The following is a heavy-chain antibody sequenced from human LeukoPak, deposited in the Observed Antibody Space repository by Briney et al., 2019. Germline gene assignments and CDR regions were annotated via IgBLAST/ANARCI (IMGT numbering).Heavy chain of an antibody. Sequence: ASVKVSCKASGYTFTSYYMHWVRQAPGQGLEWMGIINPSGGSTSYAQKSQGRVTMTRDTSTSTVYMELSSLRSEDTAVYYCARVIGYYDSSGYDAFDIWGQGTMVTVSS. D-gene: IGHD3-22*01. CDR1: GYTFTSYY. CDR3: ARVIGYYDSSGYDAFDI. V-gene: IGHV1-46*01. J-gene: IGHJ3*02. CDR2: INPSGGST.